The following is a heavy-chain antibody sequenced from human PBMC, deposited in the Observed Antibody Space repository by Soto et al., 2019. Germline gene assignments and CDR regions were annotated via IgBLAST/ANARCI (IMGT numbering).Heavy chain of an antibody. D-gene: IGHD2-21*02. CDR1: GGTFSSYA. V-gene: IGHV1-69*01. CDR3: ARAGHIVVVTAIPPWFDP. CDR2: IIPIFGTA. Sequence: QVQLVQSGAEVKKPGSSVKVSCKASGGTFSSYAISWVRQAPGQGLEWMGGIIPIFGTANYAQKFQGRVTITADESTITAYMELSSLRSEDTAVYYCARAGHIVVVTAIPPWFDPWGQGTLVTVSS. J-gene: IGHJ5*02.